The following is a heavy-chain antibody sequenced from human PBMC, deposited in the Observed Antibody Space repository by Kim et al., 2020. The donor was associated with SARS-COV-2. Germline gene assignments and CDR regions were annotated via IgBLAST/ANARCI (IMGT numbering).Heavy chain of an antibody. J-gene: IGHJ3*02. CDR1: GFTVSSNY. CDR3: ARWVFDSSGYYPPPANDAFDI. V-gene: IGHV3-53*01. Sequence: GGSLRLSCAASGFTVSSNYMSWVRQAPGKGLEWVSVIYSGGSTYYADSVKGRFTISRDNSKNTLYLQMNSLRAEDTAVYYCARWVFDSSGYYPPPANDAFDIWGQGTMVTVSS. D-gene: IGHD3-22*01. CDR2: IYSGGST.